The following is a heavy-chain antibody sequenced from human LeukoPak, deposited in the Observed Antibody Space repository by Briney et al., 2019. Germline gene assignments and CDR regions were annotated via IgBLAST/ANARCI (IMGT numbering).Heavy chain of an antibody. D-gene: IGHD3-22*01. CDR3: ARAYYYAGSGYSGAFDI. J-gene: IGHJ3*02. Sequence: KFQGRVTITRDTSASTAYMELSSLKSEDTAVYYCARAYYYAGSGYSGAFDIWGQGTMVTVSS. V-gene: IGHV1-3*01.